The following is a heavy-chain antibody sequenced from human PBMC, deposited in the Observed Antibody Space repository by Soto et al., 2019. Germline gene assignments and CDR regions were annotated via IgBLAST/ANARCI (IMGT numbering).Heavy chain of an antibody. CDR2: ISAYNGNT. CDR1: GSTFASYA. V-gene: IGHV1-18*01. CDR3: ARDPPPPDY. J-gene: IGHJ4*02. Sequence: QVQLVQSGAEVKKPGASVKVSCKASGSTFASYAISWMRQAPGQGLEWMGWISAYNGNTNYAQKLQGRVTMTTDTSTSTAYTELRSLRSDDTAVYYCARDPPPPDYWGQGTLVTVSS.